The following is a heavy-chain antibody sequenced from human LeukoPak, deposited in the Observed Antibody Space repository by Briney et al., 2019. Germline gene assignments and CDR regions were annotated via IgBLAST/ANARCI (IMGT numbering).Heavy chain of an antibody. J-gene: IGHJ4*02. CDR1: GFTFSDYY. CDR2: ISSSGSTI. CDR3: ARDYYYDSSGYFYY. V-gene: IGHV3-11*01. D-gene: IGHD3-22*01. Sequence: GGSLRLSCAASGFTFSDYYMSWIRQAPGKGLEWVSYISSSGSTIYYADSVKGRFTISRDNAKNSLYLQMNSLRAEDTAVHYCARDYYYDSSGYFYYWGQGTLVTVSS.